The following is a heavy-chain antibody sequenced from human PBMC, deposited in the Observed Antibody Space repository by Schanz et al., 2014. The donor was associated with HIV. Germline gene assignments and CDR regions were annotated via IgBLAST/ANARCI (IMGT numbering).Heavy chain of an antibody. J-gene: IGHJ4*02. D-gene: IGHD6-13*01. Sequence: EVQLLESGGGLVQPGGSLRLSCAASGFSFSDYWMHWVRQVPGKGLLWVSRMNNDVSSRLYADSVKGRFTISRDNAKNTLYLQMNSLRDEDTAVYYCVSPYSSGWYTPPFHYWGQGTLVTVSA. CDR3: VSPYSSGWYTPPFHY. CDR2: MNNDVSSR. CDR1: GFSFSDYW. V-gene: IGHV3-74*02.